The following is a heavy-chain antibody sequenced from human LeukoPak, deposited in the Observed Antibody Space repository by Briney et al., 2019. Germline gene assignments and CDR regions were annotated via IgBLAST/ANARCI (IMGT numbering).Heavy chain of an antibody. D-gene: IGHD2-2*01. CDR2: INPNSGGT. V-gene: IGHV1-2*02. Sequence: ASVKVSCKASGYTFTGYYMHWVRQAPGQGLEWMGWINPNSGGTNYAQKFQGRVTMTRDTSISTAYMELSRLRSDDTAVYYCAREHCSSTSCFMDVWGQGTTVTASS. CDR3: AREHCSSTSCFMDV. J-gene: IGHJ6*02. CDR1: GYTFTGYY.